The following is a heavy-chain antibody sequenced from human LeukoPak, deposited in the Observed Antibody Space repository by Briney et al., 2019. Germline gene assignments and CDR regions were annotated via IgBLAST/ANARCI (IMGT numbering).Heavy chain of an antibody. CDR1: GGSISSYY. J-gene: IGHJ6*02. CDR3: ARDRSYYGMDV. CDR2: IYYSEST. Sequence: SETLSLTCTVSGGSISSYYWSWIRQPPGKGLEWIGYIYYSESTNYNPSLKSRVTISVDTSKNQFSLKLSSVTAADTAVYYCARDRSYYGMDVWGQGTTVTVSS. V-gene: IGHV4-59*01.